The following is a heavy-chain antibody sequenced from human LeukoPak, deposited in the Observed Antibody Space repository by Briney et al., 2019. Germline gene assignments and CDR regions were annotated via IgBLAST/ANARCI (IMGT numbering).Heavy chain of an antibody. V-gene: IGHV1-24*01. J-gene: IGHJ4*02. CDR2: FDPEDGET. CDR3: ARREWELLHFDY. D-gene: IGHD1-26*01. Sequence: ASVKVSCKVSGYTLTELSMHWVRQAPGKGLEWMGGFDPEDGETIYAQKFRGRVTMTEDTSTDTAYVELSSLRSEDTAVYYCARREWELLHFDYWGQGTLVTVSS. CDR1: GYTLTELS.